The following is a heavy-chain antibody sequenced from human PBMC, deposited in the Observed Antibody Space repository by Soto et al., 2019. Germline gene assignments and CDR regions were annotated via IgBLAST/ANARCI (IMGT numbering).Heavy chain of an antibody. J-gene: IGHJ5*02. V-gene: IGHV5-51*07. CDR3: ARHNRYSSTWFEGWFDP. D-gene: IGHD6-13*01. CDR1: GCSYSNYW. CDR2: IHPGDSDT. Sequence: PVQAVKISCQGSGCSYSNYWGASVHQIPGRGLEWMGIIHPGDSDTRYSPFFQGQVTISADKSISTAYLQWSSLKASDTAMYYCARHNRYSSTWFEGWFDPWGQGTLVTVSS.